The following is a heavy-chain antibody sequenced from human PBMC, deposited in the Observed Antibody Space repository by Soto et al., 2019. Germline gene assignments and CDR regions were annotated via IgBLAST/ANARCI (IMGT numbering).Heavy chain of an antibody. CDR3: ARGISGAYDSTYDW. CDR2: INSDGTLT. V-gene: IGHV3-74*01. CDR1: GFSFNNYW. J-gene: IGHJ4*02. Sequence: LRLSCAASGFSFNNYWMHWVRQAPGKGLVWVSRINSDGTLTNYADSVKGRFTISRDNAKNTLRLQMNSLRAEDTAVYYCARGISGAYDSTYDWWGQGTLVTVSS. D-gene: IGHD5-12*01.